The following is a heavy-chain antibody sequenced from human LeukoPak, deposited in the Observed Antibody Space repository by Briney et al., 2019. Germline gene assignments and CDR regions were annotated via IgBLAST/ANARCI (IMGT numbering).Heavy chain of an antibody. J-gene: IGHJ5*02. CDR1: GYTFTGYY. V-gene: IGHV1-2*02. CDR2: INPNSGGT. D-gene: IGHD2-15*01. Sequence: ASVKVSCKASGYTFTGYYMHWVRQAPGQGLEWMGWINPNSGGTNYAQKFQGRVTMTRDTSISTAYMELSRLRSDDTAVYYCARDLGIVVVVAAGFDPWGQGTLVTVSS. CDR3: ARDLGIVVVVAAGFDP.